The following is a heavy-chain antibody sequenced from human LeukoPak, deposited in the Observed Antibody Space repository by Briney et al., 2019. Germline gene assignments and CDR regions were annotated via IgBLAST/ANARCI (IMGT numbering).Heavy chain of an antibody. CDR1: GGSVRSDSYY. CDR2: VYYSGST. Sequence: SETLSLTCTVSGGSVRSDSYYWSWIRQPPGKGLEWIGYVYYSGSTNYNPSLKSRVTISVDTSKNQFSLKLRSVTAADTAVYYCVREAATDYYDSSGYYRQTEVFDAWGQGTMDTVSS. CDR3: VREAATDYYDSSGYYRQTEVFDA. V-gene: IGHV4-61*01. J-gene: IGHJ3*01. D-gene: IGHD3-22*01.